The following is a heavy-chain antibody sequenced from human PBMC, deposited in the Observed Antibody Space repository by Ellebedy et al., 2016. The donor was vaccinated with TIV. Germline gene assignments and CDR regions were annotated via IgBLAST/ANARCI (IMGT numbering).Heavy chain of an antibody. CDR3: ATGTLSSYGRFEY. Sequence: GESLKISXAASGFTFSSFSMHWVRQAPGKGLEWVAVISYDGVNKYYVDSVKGRFTISRDNSKNTLYVQMNSLRAEDTAIYYCATGTLSSYGRFEYWGQGTLVTVSS. CDR2: ISYDGVNK. V-gene: IGHV3-30-3*01. CDR1: GFTFSSFS. J-gene: IGHJ4*02. D-gene: IGHD2/OR15-2a*01.